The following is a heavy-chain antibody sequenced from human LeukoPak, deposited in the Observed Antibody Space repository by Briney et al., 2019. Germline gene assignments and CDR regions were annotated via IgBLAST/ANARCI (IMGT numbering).Heavy chain of an antibody. V-gene: IGHV4-34*01. CDR1: GVSFSGYY. J-gene: IGHJ4*02. D-gene: IGHD3-3*01. CDR2: INHSGST. Sequence: KPSETLSLTCAVYGVSFSGYYWSWIRQPPGKGLEWIGEINHSGSTNYNPSLKSRVTISVDTSKNQFSLKLSSVTAADTAVYYCARGGYYDFWSGYYKYWGQGTLVTVSS. CDR3: ARGGYYDFWSGYYKY.